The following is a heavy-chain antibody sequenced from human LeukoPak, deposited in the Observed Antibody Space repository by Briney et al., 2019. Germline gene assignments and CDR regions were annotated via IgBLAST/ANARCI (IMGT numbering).Heavy chain of an antibody. CDR2: INSDGRSI. CDR3: ATSPQYGGY. Sequence: GGSLRLSCAASGFTFSSYWMHWVRQAPGKGLVWVSRINSDGRSISYADSVKGRFTISRDNAKNTLYLQMNSLRAEDTAVYYCATSPQYGGYLGQGTLVTVSS. CDR1: GFTFSSYW. J-gene: IGHJ4*02. V-gene: IGHV3-74*01. D-gene: IGHD4-23*01.